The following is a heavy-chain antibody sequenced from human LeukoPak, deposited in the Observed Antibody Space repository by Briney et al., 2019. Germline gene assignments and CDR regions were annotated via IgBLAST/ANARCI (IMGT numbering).Heavy chain of an antibody. V-gene: IGHV1-69*13. D-gene: IGHD1-26*01. Sequence: SVKVSCKASGGTFSSYAISWVRQAPGQGLEWMGGIIPIFGTANYAQKFQGRVTITADESTSTAYMELSSLRSEDTAVYYCARQVRGLYSGNFDYWGQGTLVTVSS. CDR1: GGTFSSYA. CDR3: ARQVRGLYSGNFDY. J-gene: IGHJ4*02. CDR2: IIPIFGTA.